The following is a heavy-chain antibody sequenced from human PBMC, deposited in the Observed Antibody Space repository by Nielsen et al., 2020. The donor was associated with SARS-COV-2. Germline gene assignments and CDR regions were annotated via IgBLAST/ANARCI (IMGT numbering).Heavy chain of an antibody. V-gene: IGHV3-11*04. J-gene: IGHJ4*02. CDR3: ASSGWLDY. CDR2: ITNTGAE. Sequence: WIRQPPGKGLEWISYITNTGAEYYADSVKGRFTISRDNAQSSLYLLMNNLRAEDTAVYYCASSGWLDYWGQGTRVTVS. D-gene: IGHD6-19*01.